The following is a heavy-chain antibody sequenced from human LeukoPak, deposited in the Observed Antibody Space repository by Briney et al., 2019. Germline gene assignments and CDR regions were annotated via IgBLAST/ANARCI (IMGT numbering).Heavy chain of an antibody. Sequence: GGSLRLSCTASGFFFSTYTINWVRQAPGKGLERVSSISSDSNYIYYADSAKGRFTISRDNAKNSLYLQMNSLRAEDTAVYYCARDLVVDIVVVPAPYVWGQGTTVTVSS. J-gene: IGHJ6*02. V-gene: IGHV3-21*01. D-gene: IGHD2-2*03. CDR2: ISSDSNYI. CDR3: ARDLVVDIVVVPAPYV. CDR1: GFFFSTYT.